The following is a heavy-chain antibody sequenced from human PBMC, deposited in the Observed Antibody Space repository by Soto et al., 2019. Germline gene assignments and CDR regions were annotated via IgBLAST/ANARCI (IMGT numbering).Heavy chain of an antibody. J-gene: IGHJ6*03. V-gene: IGHV3-20*01. CDR3: ARKMGYYDSYYYMDV. CDR2: INWNGGST. Sequence: EVQLVESGGGVVRPGGSLRLSCAASGFTFDDYGMSWVRQAPGRGLEWVSGINWNGGSTGYADSVKGRFTISRDNAKNSLYLQMNSLRAEDTALYHCARKMGYYDSYYYMDVWGKGTTVTVSS. D-gene: IGHD3-9*01. CDR1: GFTFDDYG.